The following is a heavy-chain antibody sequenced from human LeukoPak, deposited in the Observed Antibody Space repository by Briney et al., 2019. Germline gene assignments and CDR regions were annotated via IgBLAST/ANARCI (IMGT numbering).Heavy chain of an antibody. Sequence: GGSLRLSCAASGFTFSSYSMNWVRQAPGKGLEWVSGISGSGGSTYYADSVKGRFTISRDNSKRMLYLQMNSLRAEDTATYYCAARPTSEAVAPSDFWGQGTLVTVSS. CDR2: ISGSGGST. D-gene: IGHD6-19*01. J-gene: IGHJ4*02. CDR1: GFTFSSYS. V-gene: IGHV3-23*01. CDR3: AARPTSEAVAPSDF.